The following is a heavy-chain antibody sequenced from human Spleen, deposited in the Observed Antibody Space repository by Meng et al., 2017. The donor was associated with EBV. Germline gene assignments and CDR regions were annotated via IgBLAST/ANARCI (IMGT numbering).Heavy chain of an antibody. CDR1: GFSLSTDGVA. CDR2: IYWDDDR. J-gene: IGHJ4*02. CDR3: AHKREKLLYYFDS. V-gene: IGHV2-5*02. D-gene: IGHD3-10*01. Sequence: QTTLKESGPSLIKPTQTVTRTCTFSGFSLSTDGVAVGWIRQPPGKALEWLAVIYWDDDRRYNPSLKSRLTITKDTSKNQVVLTMANLDPVDTATYYCAHKREKLLYYFDSWGPGTLVTVSS.